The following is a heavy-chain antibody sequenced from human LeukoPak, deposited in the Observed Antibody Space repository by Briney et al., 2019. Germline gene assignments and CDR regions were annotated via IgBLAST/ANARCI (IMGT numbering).Heavy chain of an antibody. CDR1: GYTFTNYG. CDR2: MGALNGNT. D-gene: IGHD4-17*01. Sequence: VKVSCKASGYTFTNYGISWVRQAPGQGLEWMGWMGALNGNTNYQHKFQGRVTMTTDTSKNTAYMELRSLRSDDTAMYYCARDSALLNNGDWYGGSDYWGQGTLVTVSS. CDR3: ARDSALLNNGDWYGGSDY. J-gene: IGHJ4*02. V-gene: IGHV1-18*01.